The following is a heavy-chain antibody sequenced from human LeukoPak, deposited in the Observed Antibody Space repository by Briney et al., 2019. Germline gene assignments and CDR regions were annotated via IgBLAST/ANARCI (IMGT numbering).Heavy chain of an antibody. V-gene: IGHV4-61*02. CDR3: ARHGQMAGNSPFFDY. Sequence: SETLSLTCIVSGGSISSGSYFWSWIRQPAGKGLEWIGRIYTSGSTNYNPSLKSRVTISVDTSKNQFSLKLSSVTAADTAVYYCARHGQMAGNSPFFDYWGQGTLVTVCS. J-gene: IGHJ4*02. D-gene: IGHD6-19*01. CDR1: GGSISSGSYF. CDR2: IYTSGST.